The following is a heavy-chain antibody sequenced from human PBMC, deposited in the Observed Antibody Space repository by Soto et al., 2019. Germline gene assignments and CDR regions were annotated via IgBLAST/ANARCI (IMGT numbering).Heavy chain of an antibody. CDR3: ARECLYYDSSGYLYYFDY. J-gene: IGHJ4*02. CDR1: GFTFSSYS. CDR2: ISSSSSYI. V-gene: IGHV3-21*01. Sequence: EVQLVESGGGLVKPGGSLRLSCAASGFTFSSYSMNWVRQAPGKGLEWVSSISSSSSYIYYADSVKGRFTISRDNAKNSLYLQMNSLRAEDTAVYYCARECLYYDSSGYLYYFDYWGQGTLVTVSS. D-gene: IGHD3-22*01.